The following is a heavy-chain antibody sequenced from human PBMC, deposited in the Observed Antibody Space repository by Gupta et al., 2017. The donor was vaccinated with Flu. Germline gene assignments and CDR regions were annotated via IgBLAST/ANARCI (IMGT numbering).Heavy chain of an antibody. Sequence: QLQLQESGPGLVKPSETLSLTCTVSGGSISSSSYYWGWIRQPPGKGLEWIGSIYYSGSTYYNPSLKSRVTISVDTSKNQFSLKLSSVTAADTAVYYCARMNDYGDYTIDYWGQGTLVTVSS. CDR2: IYYSGST. D-gene: IGHD4-17*01. CDR3: ARMNDYGDYTIDY. V-gene: IGHV4-39*01. CDR1: GGSISSSSYY. J-gene: IGHJ4*02.